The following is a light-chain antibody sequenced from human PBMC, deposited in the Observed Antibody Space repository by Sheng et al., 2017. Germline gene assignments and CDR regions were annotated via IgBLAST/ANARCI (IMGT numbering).Light chain of an antibody. CDR2: GAS. V-gene: IGKV3-15*01. Sequence: EIVMTQSPATLSVSPGERATLSCRASQSVSSNLAWYQQKPGQAPRLLIYGASTRATGIPARFSGSGSGTEFTLTISSLQSEDFAVYYCQQYNNWPPLTFGGGTEGGGSN. CDR1: QSVSSN. J-gene: IGKJ4*01. CDR3: QQYNNWPPLT.